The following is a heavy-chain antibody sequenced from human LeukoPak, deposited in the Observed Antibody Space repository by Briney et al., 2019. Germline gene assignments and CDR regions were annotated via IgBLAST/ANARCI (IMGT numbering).Heavy chain of an antibody. D-gene: IGHD3-22*01. CDR1: GGSISSYY. V-gene: IGHV4-59*01. J-gene: IGHJ4*02. CDR2: IYYSGST. Sequence: SSETLSLTCTVSGGSISSYYWSWIRQPPGKGLEWIGYIYYSGSTNYNPPLKSRVTISVDTSKNQFSLKLSSVTAADTAVYYCARGVREREYYYDSSGYYFRYYFDYWGQGTLVTVSS. CDR3: ARGVREREYYYDSSGYYFRYYFDY.